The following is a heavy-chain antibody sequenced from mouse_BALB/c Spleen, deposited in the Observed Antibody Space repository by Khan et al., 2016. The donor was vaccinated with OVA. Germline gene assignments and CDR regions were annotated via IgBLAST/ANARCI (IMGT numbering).Heavy chain of an antibody. CDR3: ARSVTITTVVATDFDY. CDR2: ISYSGRT. Sequence: EVQLQESGPGLVKPSQSLSLTCTVTGYSITSDYAWNWIRQFPGNKLEWMGYISYSGRTSYNPSLKSRISITRDTSKNQFFIQLNSVTTEDTATYYGARSVTITTVVATDFDYWGQGTTLTVSS. V-gene: IGHV3-2*02. J-gene: IGHJ2*01. CDR1: GYSITSDYA. D-gene: IGHD1-1*01.